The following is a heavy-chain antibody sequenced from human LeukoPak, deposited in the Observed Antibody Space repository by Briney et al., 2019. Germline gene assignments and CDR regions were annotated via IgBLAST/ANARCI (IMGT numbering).Heavy chain of an antibody. V-gene: IGHV3-23*01. D-gene: IGHD3-9*01. Sequence: GGSLRLSCAASGFTFSSYAMSWVRQAPGKGLEWVSSISGSGASTYYADAVKGRFTISRDISKNTLYLQMNSLRAEDTAEYYCAKGILTAYYSHHAMDVWGQGTTVTVSS. CDR3: AKGILTAYYSHHAMDV. CDR1: GFTFSSYA. CDR2: ISGSGAST. J-gene: IGHJ6*02.